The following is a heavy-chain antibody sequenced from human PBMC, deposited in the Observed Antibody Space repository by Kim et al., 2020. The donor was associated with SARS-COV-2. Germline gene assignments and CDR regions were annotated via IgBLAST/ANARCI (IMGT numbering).Heavy chain of an antibody. V-gene: IGHV4-39*01. CDR2: IYYSGST. J-gene: IGHJ5*02. CDR3: ARQIVYSSSWFCWFDP. D-gene: IGHD6-13*01. CDR1: GGSISSSSYY. Sequence: SETLSLTCTVSGGSISSSSYYWGWIRQPPGKGLEWIGSIYYSGSTYYNPSLKSRVTISVDTSKNQFSLKLSSVTAADTAVYYCARQIVYSSSWFCWFDP.